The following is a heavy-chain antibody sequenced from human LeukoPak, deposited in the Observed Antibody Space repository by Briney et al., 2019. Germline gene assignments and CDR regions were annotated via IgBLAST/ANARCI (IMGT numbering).Heavy chain of an antibody. CDR1: GYTFTSYD. J-gene: IGHJ3*02. CDR3: ARGSLWRGSAFDI. Sequence: GASVKVSCKASGYTFTSYDINWVRQAPGQGLEWMGWMNPNSGNTVYAQKFEGRVTMTRNTSISTAYMELSSLRSEDTAVYYGARGSLWRGSAFDIWGQGTMVTVSS. V-gene: IGHV1-8*01. CDR2: MNPNSGNT. D-gene: IGHD3-10*01.